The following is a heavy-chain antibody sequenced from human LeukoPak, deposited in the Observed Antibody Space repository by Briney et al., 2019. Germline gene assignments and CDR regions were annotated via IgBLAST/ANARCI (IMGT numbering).Heavy chain of an antibody. D-gene: IGHD1-26*01. CDR1: GGTFSSYA. V-gene: IGHV1-69*01. CDR2: IIPIFGTA. CDR3: ARVGLRGLLGYFDY. Sequence: SSVKVSCKASGGTFSSYAISWVRQAPGQGLEWMGGIIPIFGTANYAQKFQGRVTITADESTSTAYMELSSLRSEDTAVYYCARVGLRGLLGYFDYWGQGTLVTVSS. J-gene: IGHJ4*02.